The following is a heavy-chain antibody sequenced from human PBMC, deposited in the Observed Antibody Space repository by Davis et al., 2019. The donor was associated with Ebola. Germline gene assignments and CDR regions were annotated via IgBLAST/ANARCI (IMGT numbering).Heavy chain of an antibody. CDR3: ARWSILGQ. J-gene: IGHJ4*02. V-gene: IGHV3-48*02. CDR2: ISSGSFTI. D-gene: IGHD3-3*01. Sequence: PGGSLRLSCAASGLPFINAWMTRVRQAPGKGLEWVAFISSGSFTIHYADSVKGRFTISRDNAKNSLFLQMNSLRDEDTAVYYCARWSILGQWGQGTLVTVSS. CDR1: GLPFINAW.